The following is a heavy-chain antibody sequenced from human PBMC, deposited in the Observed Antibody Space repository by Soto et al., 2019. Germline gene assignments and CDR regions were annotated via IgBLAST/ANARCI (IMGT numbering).Heavy chain of an antibody. J-gene: IGHJ4*02. CDR3: ARAPPNFNSWFDY. V-gene: IGHV6-1*01. Sequence: SQTLSLTCGICGDSVSNNGATWNWIRQSPWRGLEWLGRAYYRSRWLYDYATSVRGRRTINTDTSKNQFSLQLKSVTLEDTAVYSCARAPPNFNSWFDYWGQGTLVTVSS. CDR1: GDSVSNNGAT. CDR2: AYYRSRWLY. D-gene: IGHD7-27*01.